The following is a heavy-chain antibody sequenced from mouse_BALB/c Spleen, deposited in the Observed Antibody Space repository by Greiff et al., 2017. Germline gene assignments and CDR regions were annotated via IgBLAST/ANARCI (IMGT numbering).Heavy chain of an antibody. CDR3: ARQEDEIPFAY. CDR2: INSDGGST. V-gene: IGHV5-2*01. CDR1: EYEFPSHD. J-gene: IGHJ3*01. Sequence: DVQLQQSGGGLVQPGESLKLSCESNEYEFPSHDMSWVRKTPEKRLELVAAINSDGGSTFYPDTMERRFIISRDNTKKTLYLQMSSLRSEDTALYYCARQEDEIPFAYWGQGTLVTVSA.